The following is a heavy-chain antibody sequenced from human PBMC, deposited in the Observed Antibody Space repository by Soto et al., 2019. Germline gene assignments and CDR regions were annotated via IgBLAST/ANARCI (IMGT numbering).Heavy chain of an antibody. J-gene: IGHJ4*02. D-gene: IGHD5-12*01. CDR3: ARDGEGRDGYIYYFDY. V-gene: IGHV1-69*12. Sequence: QVQLVQSGAEVKKPGSSVKVSCKASGGTFSSYAISWVRQAPGQGLEWMGGIIPIFGTANYAQKFQGRVTITADEYTSTAYMELSSLRSEDTAMYYCARDGEGRDGYIYYFDYWGQGTLVTVSS. CDR1: GGTFSSYA. CDR2: IIPIFGTA.